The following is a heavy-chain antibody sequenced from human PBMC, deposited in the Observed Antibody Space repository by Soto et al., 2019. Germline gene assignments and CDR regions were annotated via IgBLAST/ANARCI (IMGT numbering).Heavy chain of an antibody. CDR1: GFTFSSYA. J-gene: IGHJ6*02. CDR3: ARVVIIGAAYYYYGTDV. CDR2: ISYDGSNK. Sequence: GSLRLSCAASGFTFSSYAMHWVRQAPGKGLEWVAVISYDGSNKYYADSVKGRFTISRDNSKNTLYLQMNSLRAEDTAVYYCARVVIIGAAYYYYGTDVSGQGTTVTVSS. D-gene: IGHD3-3*01. V-gene: IGHV3-30-3*01.